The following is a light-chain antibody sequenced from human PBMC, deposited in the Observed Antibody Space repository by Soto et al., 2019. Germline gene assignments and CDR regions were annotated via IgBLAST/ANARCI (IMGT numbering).Light chain of an antibody. J-gene: IGLJ3*02. V-gene: IGLV1-40*01. Sequence: QSVLTQPPSLSGAPGQRITISCTGTSSNLGAAFAVQWYQQLPGAAPKLLIYGNSNRPSGVPDRFSGSKSGTSASLAINGLQAEDEAHYYCQSYDNSLSGSWVFGGGTKVTVL. CDR1: SSNLGAAFA. CDR3: QSYDNSLSGSWV. CDR2: GNS.